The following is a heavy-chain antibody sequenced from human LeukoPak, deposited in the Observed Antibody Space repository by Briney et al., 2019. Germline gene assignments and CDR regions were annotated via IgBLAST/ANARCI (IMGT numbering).Heavy chain of an antibody. CDR1: GYTFTGYY. Sequence: ASVKVSCKASGYTFTGYYMHWVRQAPGQGLEWMGWINPNSGGTNYAQKFQGRVTMTRDTSISTAYMELSRLRSDDTAVYYCARVLETYYYDMRTMDYWGQGTLVTVSS. D-gene: IGHD3-22*01. CDR2: INPNSGGT. J-gene: IGHJ4*02. CDR3: ARVLETYYYDMRTMDY. V-gene: IGHV1-2*02.